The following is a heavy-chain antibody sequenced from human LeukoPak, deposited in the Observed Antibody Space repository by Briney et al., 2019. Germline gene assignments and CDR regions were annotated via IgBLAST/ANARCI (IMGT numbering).Heavy chain of an antibody. CDR1: GGSISSYY. Sequence: SETLSLTCTVSGGSISSYYWIWIRQPAGKGLEWIGRIYTSGSTNYNPSLKSRVTMSVDTSKNQFSLKLSSVTAADTAVYCCASLSFDGGSGSFDYWGQGTLVTVSS. CDR2: IYTSGST. J-gene: IGHJ4*02. D-gene: IGHD3-10*01. CDR3: ASLSFDGGSGSFDY. V-gene: IGHV4-4*07.